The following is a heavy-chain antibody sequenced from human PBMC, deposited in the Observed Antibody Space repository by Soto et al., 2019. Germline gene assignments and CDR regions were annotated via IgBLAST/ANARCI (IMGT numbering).Heavy chain of an antibody. CDR2: IYYSGSI. Sequence: PSETLSLTCTVSGGSISSGGYYWSWIRQHPGKGLEWIGYIYYSGSIYYNPSLKSRVTVSVDTSKNQFSLKLSSVTAADTAVYYCARDSNGYGIDYWGQGTLVTVSS. CDR3: ARDSNGYGIDY. CDR1: GGSISSGGYY. D-gene: IGHD5-12*01. V-gene: IGHV4-31*03. J-gene: IGHJ4*02.